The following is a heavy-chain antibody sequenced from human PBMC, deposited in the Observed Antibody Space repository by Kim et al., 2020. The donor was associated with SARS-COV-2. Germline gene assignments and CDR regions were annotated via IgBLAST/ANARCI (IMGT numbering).Heavy chain of an antibody. V-gene: IGHV5-10-1*01. J-gene: IGHJ6*02. CDR3: ARQAPSGSYYYYGMDV. Sequence: GDSLKISCKGSGYSFTSYWISWVRQMPGKGLEWMGRIDPSDSYTNYSPSFQGHVTISADKSISTAYLQWSSLKASDTAMYYCARQAPSGSYYYYGMDVWGQGTTVTVSS. CDR1: GYSFTSYW. CDR2: IDPSDSYT. D-gene: IGHD1-26*01.